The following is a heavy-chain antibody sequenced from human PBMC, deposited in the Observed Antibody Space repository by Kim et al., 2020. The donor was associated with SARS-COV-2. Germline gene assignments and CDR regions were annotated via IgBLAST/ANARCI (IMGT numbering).Heavy chain of an antibody. D-gene: IGHD6-13*01. CDR1: GGSISSGDYY. J-gene: IGHJ5*02. V-gene: IGHV4-30-4*01. CDR2: IYYSGST. Sequence: SETLSLTCTVSGGSISSGDYYWSWIRQPPGKGPEWIGYIYYSGSTYYNPSLKSRVTISVDTSKNQFSLKLSSVTAADTAVYYCARDPSYDLAAAGQFDPWGQGTLVTVSS. CDR3: ARDPSYDLAAAGQFDP.